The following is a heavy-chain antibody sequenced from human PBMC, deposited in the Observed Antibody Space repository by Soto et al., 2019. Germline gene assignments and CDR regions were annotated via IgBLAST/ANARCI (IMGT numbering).Heavy chain of an antibody. CDR1: GGSISSYY. CDR2: IYYSGST. D-gene: IGHD1-20*01. V-gene: IGHV4-59*08. Sequence: QVQLQESGPGLVKPSETLSLTCTVSGGSISSYYWSWIRQPPGKGLEWIGYIYYSGSTNYNPSLKSRVTISVDTSKNQFSLKLSSVTAADTAVYYCARRYGDGFDIWGQGTMVTVS. CDR3: ARRYGDGFDI. J-gene: IGHJ3*02.